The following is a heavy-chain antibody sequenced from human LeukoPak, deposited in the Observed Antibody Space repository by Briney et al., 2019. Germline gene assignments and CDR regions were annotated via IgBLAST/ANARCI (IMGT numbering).Heavy chain of an antibody. CDR1: GYTFTSYG. V-gene: IGHV1-18*01. J-gene: IGHJ6*02. Sequence: ASVKVSCKASGYTFTSYGISWVRQAPGQGLEWMGWISAYNGNTNYAQKLQGRVTMTTDTSTSTAYMELRSLRSDDTAVYYCARDRYGYYYDSSGYYGMDVWGQGTTVTVSS. CDR2: ISAYNGNT. D-gene: IGHD3-22*01. CDR3: ARDRYGYYYDSSGYYGMDV.